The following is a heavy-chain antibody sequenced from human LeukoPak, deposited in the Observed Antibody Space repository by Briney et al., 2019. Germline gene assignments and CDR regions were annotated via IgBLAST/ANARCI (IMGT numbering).Heavy chain of an antibody. J-gene: IGHJ5*02. V-gene: IGHV3-48*02. CDR3: ARGAIAGRGDNWFWFDP. CDR1: GSTFSTYS. Sequence: PGGSLRLSCAASGSTFSTYSMNWVRQAPGKGLEWVSYISSRSSTIYYADSVKGRFAISRDNAKNSLYLQMNSLRDEDTAVYYCARGAIAGRGDNWFWFDPWGQGTLVTVSP. CDR2: ISSRSSTI. D-gene: IGHD6-19*01.